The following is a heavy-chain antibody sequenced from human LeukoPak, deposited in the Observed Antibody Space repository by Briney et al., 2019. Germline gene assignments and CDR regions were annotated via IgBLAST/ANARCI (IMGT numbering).Heavy chain of an antibody. CDR2: IYYSGST. CDR3: ARNPSVAGTGFDY. J-gene: IGHJ4*02. V-gene: IGHV4-61*05. D-gene: IGHD6-19*01. CDR1: GGSISLSYYY. Sequence: SETLSLTCSVSGGSISLSYYYWGWIRQPPGKGLEWIGYIYYSGSTNYNPSLKSRVTISVDTSKNQFSLKLSSVTAADTAVYYCARNPSVAGTGFDYWGQGTLVTVSS.